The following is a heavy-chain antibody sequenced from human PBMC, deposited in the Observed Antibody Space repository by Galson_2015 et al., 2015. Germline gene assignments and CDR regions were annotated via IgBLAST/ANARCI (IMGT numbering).Heavy chain of an antibody. CDR3: AREWREDSSSWVPYFDY. D-gene: IGHD6-13*01. CDR2: ISSSGSTI. Sequence: SLRLSCAASGFTFSDYYMSWIRQAPGKGLEWVSYISSSGSTIYYADSVNGRFTISRDNAKNSLYLQMNSLRAEDTAVYYCAREWREDSSSWVPYFDYWGQGTLVTVSS. J-gene: IGHJ4*02. CDR1: GFTFSDYY. V-gene: IGHV3-11*01.